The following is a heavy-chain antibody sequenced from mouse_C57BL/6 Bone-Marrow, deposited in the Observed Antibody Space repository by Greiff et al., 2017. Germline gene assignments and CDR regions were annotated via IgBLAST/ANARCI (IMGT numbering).Heavy chain of an antibody. CDR1: GYAFSSYW. CDR3: ARGAY. Sequence: QLQQSGAELVKPGASVKISCKASGYAFSSYWMTWVNQRPGKSLEWIGQIFPGDGDTNYNGNFKGKATLTADKSSSTAYMQLSSLTSDDSAVYFCARGAYWGQGTLVTVSA. V-gene: IGHV1-80*01. CDR2: IFPGDGDT. J-gene: IGHJ3*01.